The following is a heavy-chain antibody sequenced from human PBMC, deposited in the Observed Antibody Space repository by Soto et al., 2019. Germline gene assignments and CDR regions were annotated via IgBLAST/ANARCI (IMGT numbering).Heavy chain of an antibody. CDR2: IYYSGST. Sequence: SDTLSLTYTVSGGSISSYYCSWIRQPPGKGLEWIGYIYYSGSTNYNPSLKSRVTISVDTSKNQFALKLSSVTAADTAVYYCAREHIAAAGMRGFDPWGQGTLVTVSS. D-gene: IGHD6-13*01. J-gene: IGHJ5*02. CDR3: AREHIAAAGMRGFDP. CDR1: GGSISSYY. V-gene: IGHV4-59*01.